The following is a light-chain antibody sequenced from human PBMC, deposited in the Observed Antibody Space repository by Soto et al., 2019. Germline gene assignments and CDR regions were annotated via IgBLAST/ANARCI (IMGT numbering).Light chain of an antibody. CDR3: QQYNNWPSLFT. CDR1: QSVSSN. Sequence: EIVMTQSPATLSVSPGERATLSCRASQSVSSNLAWYQQKPGQAPRLLIYGASTRATGNPARFSGSGSGTEFTLTISSLQSEDFAVYYCQQYNNWPSLFTFGPGTKVDIK. V-gene: IGKV3-15*01. J-gene: IGKJ3*01. CDR2: GAS.